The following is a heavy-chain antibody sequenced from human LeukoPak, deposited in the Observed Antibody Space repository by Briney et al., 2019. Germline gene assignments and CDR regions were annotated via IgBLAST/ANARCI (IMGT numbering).Heavy chain of an antibody. D-gene: IGHD3-16*02. Sequence: GRSLRLSCAASGFTFSSYGMHWVRQAPGKGLEWVAVIWYDGSNKYYAESVKGRFTISRDNSKNTLCLQMNSLRAEDTAVYYCARDDRESFDYWGQGTLVTVSS. J-gene: IGHJ4*02. V-gene: IGHV3-33*01. CDR1: GFTFSSYG. CDR3: ARDDRESFDY. CDR2: IWYDGSNK.